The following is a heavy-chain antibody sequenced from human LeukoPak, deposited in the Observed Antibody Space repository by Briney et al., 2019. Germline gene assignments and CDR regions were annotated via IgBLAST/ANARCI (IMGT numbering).Heavy chain of an antibody. CDR3: AKDMGIAVAATAYYYYGMDV. Sequence: GGSLRLSCAASGFTFSGYGMHWVRQAPGKGLEWVAVIAYDGSNKYYADSVKGRFTISRDNSKNTLYLQMNSLRAEDTAVYYCAKDMGIAVAATAYYYYGMDVWGKGTTVTVSS. CDR2: IAYDGSNK. CDR1: GFTFSGYG. D-gene: IGHD6-19*01. J-gene: IGHJ6*04. V-gene: IGHV3-30*18.